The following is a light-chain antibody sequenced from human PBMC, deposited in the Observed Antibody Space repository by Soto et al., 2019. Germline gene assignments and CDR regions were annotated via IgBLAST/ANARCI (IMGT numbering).Light chain of an antibody. J-gene: IGKJ3*01. CDR2: KAS. CDR1: QSISSW. Sequence: QMTQSPSTLSASVGDRVTITCRASQSISSWLAWYQQKPGKAPKLLIYKASSLESGVPSRFSGSGSGTEFTLTISSLQPDDFATYYCQQYNSYSITFGPGTKVDIK. CDR3: QQYNSYSIT. V-gene: IGKV1-5*03.